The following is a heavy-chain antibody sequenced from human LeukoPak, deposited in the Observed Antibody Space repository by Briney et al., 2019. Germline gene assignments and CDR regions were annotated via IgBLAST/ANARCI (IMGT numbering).Heavy chain of an antibody. V-gene: IGHV3-23*01. Sequence: GGSLRLSCAASGFTFSSYAMSWVRQAPGKGLEWVSGISGSGDRTYYADSVKGRFTISRDNSQNTLYLQTNSLRVEDTAVYYCAKQVYGSGRPRYGMDVWGQGTTVTVSS. CDR3: AKQVYGSGRPRYGMDV. D-gene: IGHD3-10*01. CDR2: ISGSGDRT. J-gene: IGHJ6*02. CDR1: GFTFSSYA.